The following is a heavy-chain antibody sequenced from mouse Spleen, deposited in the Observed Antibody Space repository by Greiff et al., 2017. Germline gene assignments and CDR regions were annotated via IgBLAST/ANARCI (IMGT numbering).Heavy chain of an antibody. CDR2: ISSGSSTI. Sequence: EVKLVESGGGLVKPGGSLKLSCAASGFTFSDYGMHWVRQAPEKGLEWVAYISSGSSTIYYADTVKGRFTISRDNAKNTLFLQMTSLRSEDTAMYYCARRDTTVVAPYAMDYWGQGTSVTVSS. D-gene: IGHD1-1*01. CDR3: ARRDTTVVAPYAMDY. J-gene: IGHJ4*01. V-gene: IGHV5-17*01. CDR1: GFTFSDYG.